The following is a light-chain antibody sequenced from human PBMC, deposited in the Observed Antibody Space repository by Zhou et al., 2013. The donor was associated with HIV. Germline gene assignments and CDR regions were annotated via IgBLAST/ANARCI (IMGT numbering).Light chain of an antibody. CDR1: QGISRA. CDR3: QQLNSYPLT. CDR2: DAS. Sequence: IHLTQSPSSLSPSIGDRVTITCRASQGISRALAWYQQKPEKPPKVLIYDASSLKSGVPSRFSGSGSGTDFTLTISSLQPEDFATYYCQQLNSYPLTFGGGTKVEIK. V-gene: IGKV1-13*02. J-gene: IGKJ4*01.